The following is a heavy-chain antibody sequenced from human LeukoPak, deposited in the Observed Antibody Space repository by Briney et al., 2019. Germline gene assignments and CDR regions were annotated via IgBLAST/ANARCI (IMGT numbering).Heavy chain of an antibody. Sequence: GASVKVSCKVSGYTLSEVSMHWVRQAPGKGLEWMGGSDPEDGETIYAQNFQGRVTMTEDTSTDTVYMELSSLKSEDTAFYYCARYLDYGGNSRVFQHWGQGTLVTVSS. V-gene: IGHV1-24*01. CDR2: SDPEDGET. CDR1: GYTLSEVS. J-gene: IGHJ1*01. CDR3: ARYLDYGGNSRVFQH. D-gene: IGHD4-23*01.